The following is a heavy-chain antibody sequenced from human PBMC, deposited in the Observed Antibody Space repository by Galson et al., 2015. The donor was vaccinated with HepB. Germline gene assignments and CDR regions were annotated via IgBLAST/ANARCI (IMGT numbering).Heavy chain of an antibody. D-gene: IGHD6-19*01. V-gene: IGHV1-24*01. CDR3: ATDQTNSSGGIKRGGFDP. J-gene: IGHJ5*02. Sequence: SVKVSCKVSGYTLTELSMHWVRQAPGEGLEWMGGFDPEDGETIYAQKFQGGVTMTEDTSTDTAYMELSSLRSEDTAVYYCATDQTNSSGGIKRGGFDPWGQGTLVTVSS. CDR2: FDPEDGET. CDR1: GYTLTELS.